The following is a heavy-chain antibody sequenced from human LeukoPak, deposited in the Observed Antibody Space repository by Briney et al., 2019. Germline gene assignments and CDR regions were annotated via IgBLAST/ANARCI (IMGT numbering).Heavy chain of an antibody. CDR1: GFTFSSYA. Sequence: TGRSLRLSCAASGFTFSSYAMHWVRQAPGKGLEWVAVISYDGSNKYYADSVKGRFTISRDNSKNTLYLQMNSLRADDTAVYYCARGHYYYYYMDVWGKGTTVTVSS. V-gene: IGHV3-30*04. CDR3: ARGHYYYYYMDV. CDR2: ISYDGSNK. J-gene: IGHJ6*03.